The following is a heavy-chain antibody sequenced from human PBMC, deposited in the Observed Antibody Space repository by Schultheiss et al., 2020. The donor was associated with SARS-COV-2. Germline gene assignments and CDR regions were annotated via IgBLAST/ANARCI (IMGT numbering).Heavy chain of an antibody. CDR1: GFTFSSYS. CDR2: ISSSSSTI. CDR3: VKEGEEMGTS. V-gene: IGHV3-48*04. J-gene: IGHJ4*02. Sequence: GESLKISCAASGFTFSSYSMNWVRQAPGKGLEWVSYISSSSSTIYYADSVKGRFIISRDNAKNSLDLQMNSLRVDDTAVYYCVKEGEEMGTSWGQGTLVTVSS. D-gene: IGHD1-1*01.